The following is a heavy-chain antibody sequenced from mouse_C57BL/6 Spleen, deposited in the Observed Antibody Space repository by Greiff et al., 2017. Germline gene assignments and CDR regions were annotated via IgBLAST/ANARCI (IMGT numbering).Heavy chain of an antibody. D-gene: IGHD1-1*01. Sequence: QVHVKQPGAELVKPGASVKLSCKASGYPFTNYWMQWVKQRPGQGLEWIGEIEPSVCYTNYNKKFKGKATLTVDTSSSTAYMQLSSLTSEDSAVYYCARSPSTTVVDWYFDVWGTGTTVTVSS. CDR1: GYPFTNYW. J-gene: IGHJ1*03. CDR2: IEPSVCYT. CDR3: ARSPSTTVVDWYFDV. V-gene: IGHV1-50*01.